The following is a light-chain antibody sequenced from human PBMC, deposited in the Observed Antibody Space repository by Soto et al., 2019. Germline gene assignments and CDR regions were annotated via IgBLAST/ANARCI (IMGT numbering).Light chain of an antibody. CDR3: QHRRDWPLS. V-gene: IGKV3-11*01. J-gene: IGKJ4*01. Sequence: ETVLTQSAATLSLSPGDRATLSCRASQSVGGSLAWYQQKPGQAPRLVIYDTSKRATGIPARFSGSGSGTDCTLTISGLEPEDFAVYYCQHRRDWPLSFGGGTKVDIK. CDR2: DTS. CDR1: QSVGGS.